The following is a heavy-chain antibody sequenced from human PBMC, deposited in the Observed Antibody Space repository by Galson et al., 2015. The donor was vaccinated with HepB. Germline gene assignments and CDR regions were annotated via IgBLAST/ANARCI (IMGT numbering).Heavy chain of an antibody. J-gene: IGHJ4*02. CDR3: AHRRMIVAPPDYFDY. V-gene: IGHV2-5*02. CDR2: IYWDDDK. Sequence: PALVKPTQTLTLTCTFSGFSLSTSGVGVGWIRQPPGKALEWLALIYWDDDKRYSPSLKSRLTITKDTSKNQVVLTMTNTDPVDTATYYCAHRRMIVAPPDYFDYWGQGTLVTVSS. D-gene: IGHD3-22*01. CDR1: GFSLSTSGVG.